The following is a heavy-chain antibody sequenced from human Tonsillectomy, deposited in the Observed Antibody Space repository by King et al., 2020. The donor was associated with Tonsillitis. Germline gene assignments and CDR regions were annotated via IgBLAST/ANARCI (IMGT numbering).Heavy chain of an antibody. CDR2: IYYSGST. Sequence: QLQESGPGLVKPSETLSLTCTVSGGSISSSSYYWGWIRQPPGKGLEWIGSIYYSGSTYYNPSLKSRVTISVDTSKNQFSLKLSSVTAADTAVYYCARHGYAKGGYINWFDHWGQGTLVTVSS. J-gene: IGHJ5*02. CDR1: GGSISSSSYY. CDR3: ARHGYAKGGYINWFDH. V-gene: IGHV4-39*01. D-gene: IGHD5-12*01.